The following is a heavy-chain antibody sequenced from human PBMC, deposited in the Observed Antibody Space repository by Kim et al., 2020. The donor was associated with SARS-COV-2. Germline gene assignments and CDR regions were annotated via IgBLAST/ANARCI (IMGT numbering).Heavy chain of an antibody. V-gene: IGHV4-59*01. CDR3: TRSEGRGSWHQFDY. CDR1: SDSISSYY. Sequence: SETLSLTCTVSSDSISSYYWSWIRQLPGKGLEWLGYIYYSGSTDYNPSLKSRVTISWDTSKNQVSLDVTSVSAADTAVYYCTRSEGRGSWHQFDYWGQGMLVPVPS. J-gene: IGHJ4*02. D-gene: IGHD6-13*01. CDR2: IYYSGST.